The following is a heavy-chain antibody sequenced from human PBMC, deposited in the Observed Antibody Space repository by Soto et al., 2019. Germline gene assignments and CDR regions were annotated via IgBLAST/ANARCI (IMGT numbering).Heavy chain of an antibody. J-gene: IGHJ6*02. CDR3: ATADLFDDRPPSNAYYYSYGMDV. CDR1: GFTFSSYW. D-gene: IGHD3-16*01. V-gene: IGHV3-74*01. Sequence: PGGSLRLSCAASGFTFSSYWMHWVRQAPGKGLVWVSRINSDGGSTGYADSVKGRFTISRDNAKNTLYLQMNSLRAEDTAVYYCATADLFDDRPPSNAYYYSYGMDVWGQGTTVTVSS. CDR2: INSDGGST.